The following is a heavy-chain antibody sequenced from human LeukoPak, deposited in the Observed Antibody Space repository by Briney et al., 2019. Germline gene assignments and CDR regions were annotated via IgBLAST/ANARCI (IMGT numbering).Heavy chain of an antibody. CDR1: GYTFTGYY. J-gene: IGHJ6*03. Sequence: ASVKVSCKASGYTFTGYYMHWVRQAPGQGLEWMGWINPNSGGTNYAQKFQGRVTMTRDTFISTAYMELSRLRSDDTAVYYCARDSGSSWYGDYYYYYMDVWGKGTTVTVSS. CDR3: ARDSGSSWYGDYYYYYMDV. V-gene: IGHV1-2*02. CDR2: INPNSGGT. D-gene: IGHD6-13*01.